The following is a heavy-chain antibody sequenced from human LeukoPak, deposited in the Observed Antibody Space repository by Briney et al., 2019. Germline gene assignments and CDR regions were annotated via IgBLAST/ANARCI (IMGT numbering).Heavy chain of an antibody. CDR1: GYSFTSYW. J-gene: IGHJ4*02. V-gene: IGHV5-51*01. D-gene: IGHD6-13*01. CDR2: IYPGDSAT. CDR3: AREKEQQLVSFDY. Sequence: GESLKISCEGSGYSFTSYWIGWVRQMPGKGLEWMGIIYPGDSATRYSPSFQGQVTISADKSISTAYLQWSSLKASDTAMYYCAREKEQQLVSFDYWGQGTLVTVSS.